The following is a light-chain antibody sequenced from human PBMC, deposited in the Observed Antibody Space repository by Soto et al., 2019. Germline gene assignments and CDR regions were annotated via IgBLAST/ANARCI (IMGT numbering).Light chain of an antibody. V-gene: IGKV1-5*03. CDR3: QQYNSYSHLT. J-gene: IGKJ4*01. CDR2: KAS. Sequence: DIQMTQSPSTLSASVGDRVTITCRASQSIIRWLAWYQQKPGRAPNLLIYKASSLQSGVPSRFSGSGSGTEFTLTISSLQPDDFATYYCQQYNSYSHLTFGGGTKVEIK. CDR1: QSIIRW.